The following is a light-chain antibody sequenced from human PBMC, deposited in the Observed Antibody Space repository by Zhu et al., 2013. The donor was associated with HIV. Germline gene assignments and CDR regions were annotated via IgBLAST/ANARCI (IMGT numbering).Light chain of an antibody. Sequence: EIVLTQSPGTLSLSPGERATLSCRASQSVSSTYLAWYQQKPGQAPRLLIYGASSRATGIPDRFSGSGSGTDFTLTISGLEPEDSAVYYCQQYDSSAWTFGQGTKVEIK. CDR1: QSVSSTY. V-gene: IGKV3-20*01. J-gene: IGKJ1*01. CDR2: GAS. CDR3: QQYDSSAWT.